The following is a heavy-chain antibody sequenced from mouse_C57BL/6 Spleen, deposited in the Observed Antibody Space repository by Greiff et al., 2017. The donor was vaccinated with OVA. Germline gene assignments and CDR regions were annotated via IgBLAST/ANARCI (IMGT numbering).Heavy chain of an antibody. D-gene: IGHD1-1*01. J-gene: IGHJ2*01. Sequence: QVQLKESGAELARPGASVKLSCKASGYTFTSYGISWVKQRTGQGLEWIGEIYPRSGNTYYNEKFKGKATLTADKSSSTAYMGLRSLTSEDSAVYFCASWRYGSTHFGDWGKGTTLTVAS. CDR2: IYPRSGNT. V-gene: IGHV1-81*01. CDR3: ASWRYGSTHFGD. CDR1: GYTFTSYG.